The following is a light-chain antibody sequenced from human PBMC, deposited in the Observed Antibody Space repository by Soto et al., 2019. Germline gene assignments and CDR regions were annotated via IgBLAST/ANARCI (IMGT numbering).Light chain of an antibody. V-gene: IGKV3-20*01. CDR2: GAS. CDR3: QQYGSSLGT. J-gene: IGKJ5*01. Sequence: ELVLTQSPGTLSLSPGERATLSCRASQSVSSSYLAWYQQKPGQAPRLFIYGASSRATGIPDRFSGSGSGTDFTLTISRLEPEDFAVYYCQQYGSSLGTFGQGTDWRLN. CDR1: QSVSSSY.